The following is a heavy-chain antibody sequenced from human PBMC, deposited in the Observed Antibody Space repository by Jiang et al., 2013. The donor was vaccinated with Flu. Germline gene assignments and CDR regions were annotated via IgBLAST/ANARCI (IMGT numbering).Heavy chain of an antibody. CDR1: GDSVSTNT. D-gene: IGHD3-10*01. CDR2: TFYRSRWFI. J-gene: IGHJ4*02. CDR3: VRSSTLYDSGSSFDS. V-gene: IGHV6-1*01. Sequence: SQTLSLTCAISGDSVSTNTWHWIRQSPSRGLEWLGRTFYRSRWFIDYGVSVRSRITISPDTSNNQLSLQLNSVTPEDTAVYYCVRSSTLYDSGSSFDSWGQGTLVTVSS.